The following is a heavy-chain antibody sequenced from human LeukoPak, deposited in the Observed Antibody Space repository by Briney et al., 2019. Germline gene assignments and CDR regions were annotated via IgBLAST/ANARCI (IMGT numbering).Heavy chain of an antibody. CDR2: INPNSGGT. Sequence: ASVKVSCKASGYTFTGYYMHWVRQAPGQGLEWMGWINPNSGGTNYAQKFQGRVSMTRDTSISTAYMEVGSLRSDDTAVYYCARGAGTLFYYDTSGYYEWWGQGTLVTVSS. V-gene: IGHV1-2*02. D-gene: IGHD3-22*01. CDR1: GYTFTGYY. CDR3: ARGAGTLFYYDTSGYYEW. J-gene: IGHJ4*02.